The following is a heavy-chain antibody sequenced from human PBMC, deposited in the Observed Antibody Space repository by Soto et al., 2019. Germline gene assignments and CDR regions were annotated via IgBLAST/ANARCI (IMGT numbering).Heavy chain of an antibody. CDR2: IYYSGNT. J-gene: IGHJ4*02. Sequence: PSETLSLTCTVSGGSISSGGYYWSWVRQHPGKGLEWIGCIYYSGNTYYNPSLKSRVTISVDTSKNQFSLKLSSVTAADTAVYYCARGPPLGYWGQGNLVTVSS. CDR1: GGSISSGGYY. CDR3: ARGPPLGY. V-gene: IGHV4-31*03.